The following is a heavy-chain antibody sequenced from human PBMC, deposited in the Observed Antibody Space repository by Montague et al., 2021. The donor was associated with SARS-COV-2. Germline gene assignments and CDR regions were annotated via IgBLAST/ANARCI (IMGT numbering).Heavy chain of an antibody. Sequence: SETLSLTCEVYTEPLNGYYWTWVRQPPGKGLEWIGEINPPGNAKYNPSLMSRVTISLGTYSKQFSLRLTSVTAADTAVYYCARNGSDNTELAYWGQGTLVTVSS. J-gene: IGHJ4*02. CDR3: ARNGSDNTELAY. D-gene: IGHD3-10*01. CDR1: TEPLNGYY. V-gene: IGHV4-34*01. CDR2: INPPGNA.